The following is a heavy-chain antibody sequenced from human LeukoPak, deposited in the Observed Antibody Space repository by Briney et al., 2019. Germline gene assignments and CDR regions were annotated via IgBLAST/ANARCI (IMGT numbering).Heavy chain of an antibody. J-gene: IGHJ4*02. Sequence: GGSLRLSCAASGFAFSSYTMSWVRHPPGKGQEWVSAISGSGGSTYYADPAKGRFTISRDNSQTTLYLQMNSLRAQDTAVYYCAKFLPTHIVVANYYFDYWGQGTLVTVSS. V-gene: IGHV3-23*01. CDR3: AKFLPTHIVVANYYFDY. CDR1: GFAFSSYT. CDR2: ISGSGGST. D-gene: IGHD2-21*01.